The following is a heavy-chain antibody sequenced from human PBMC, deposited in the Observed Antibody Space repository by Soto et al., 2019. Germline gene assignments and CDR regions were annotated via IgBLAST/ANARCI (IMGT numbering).Heavy chain of an antibody. J-gene: IGHJ4*02. CDR2: INHSGST. Sequence: PSETLSLTCAVYGGSFSGYYWSWIRQPPGKGLEWIGGINHSGSTNYNPSLKSRVTISVDTSKNQFSLKLSSVTAADTAVYYCARGGGWELSPKPFDYWGQGTLVTVSS. CDR1: GGSFSGYY. V-gene: IGHV4-34*01. D-gene: IGHD1-26*01. CDR3: ARGGGWELSPKPFDY.